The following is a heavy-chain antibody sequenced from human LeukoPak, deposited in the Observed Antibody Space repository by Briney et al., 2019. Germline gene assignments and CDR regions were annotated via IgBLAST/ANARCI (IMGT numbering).Heavy chain of an antibody. V-gene: IGHV3-30-3*01. CDR3: ARDSDLYYGMDV. CDR1: GFTFSSYA. Sequence: GGSLRLSCAASGFTFSSYAMHWVRQAPGKGLEWVAVISYDGSNKYYADSVKGRFTISRDNSKNTLYLQMNSLRAGNTAVYYCARDSDLYYGMDVWGQGTTVTVSS. J-gene: IGHJ6*02. CDR2: ISYDGSNK. D-gene: IGHD1-26*01.